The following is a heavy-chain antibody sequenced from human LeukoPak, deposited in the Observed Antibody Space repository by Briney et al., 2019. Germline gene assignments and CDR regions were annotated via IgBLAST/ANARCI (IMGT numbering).Heavy chain of an antibody. J-gene: IGHJ4*02. CDR1: GYTFTAYF. Sequence: ASVKVSCKASGYTFTAYFMHWVRQAPGQGLEWMGWINPHSGGRNYAQKFQGRVTMTRDTSISTAYMELSRLRSDDTAVYYCARGDRYCISTNCSPDYWGQGTLVTVS. V-gene: IGHV1-2*02. D-gene: IGHD2-2*01. CDR3: ARGDRYCISTNCSPDY. CDR2: INPHSGGR.